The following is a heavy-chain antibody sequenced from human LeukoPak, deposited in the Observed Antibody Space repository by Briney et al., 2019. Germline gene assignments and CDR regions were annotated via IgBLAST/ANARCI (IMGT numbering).Heavy chain of an antibody. CDR3: AKDTMDTVTTSDYYYGMDV. D-gene: IGHD4-17*01. CDR1: GFTFSSYG. J-gene: IGHJ6*02. Sequence: GRSLRLSCAASGFTFSSYGMHWVRQAPGKGLEWVAVISYDGSNKYYADSVKGRFTISRDNSKNTLYLQMNSLRAEDTAVYYRAKDTMDTVTTSDYYYGMDVWGQGTTVTVSS. V-gene: IGHV3-30*18. CDR2: ISYDGSNK.